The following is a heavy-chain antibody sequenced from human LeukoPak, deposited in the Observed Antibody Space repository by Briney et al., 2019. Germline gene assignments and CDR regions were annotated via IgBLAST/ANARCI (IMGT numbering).Heavy chain of an antibody. J-gene: IGHJ4*02. Sequence: GGSLRLSCAASGFTFSSYGMHWVRQAPGKGLEWVAVIWYDGSNKYYADSVKGRFTISRDKSKNTLYLQMNSLRAEDTAVYYCARVRGYSGYGALVYWGQGTLVTVSS. CDR2: IWYDGSNK. D-gene: IGHD5-12*01. CDR1: GFTFSSYG. V-gene: IGHV3-33*01. CDR3: ARVRGYSGYGALVY.